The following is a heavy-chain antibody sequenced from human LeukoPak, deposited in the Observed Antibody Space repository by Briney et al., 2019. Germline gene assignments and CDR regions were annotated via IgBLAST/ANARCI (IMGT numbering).Heavy chain of an antibody. J-gene: IGHJ3*02. Sequence: GGSLRLSCAASGFTFSSYSMNWVRQAPGKGLEWVSYISSGSSTVYYADSVKGRFTISRDNAKNSLYLQMNSLRAEDTAVYYCARSGSFDIWGQGTMVTVSS. V-gene: IGHV3-48*01. CDR3: ARSGSFDI. D-gene: IGHD7-27*01. CDR2: ISSGSSTV. CDR1: GFTFSSYS.